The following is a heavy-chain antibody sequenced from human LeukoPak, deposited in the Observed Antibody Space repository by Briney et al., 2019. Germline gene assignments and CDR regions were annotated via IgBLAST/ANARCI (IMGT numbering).Heavy chain of an antibody. CDR3: ARNYDILTGYYNRAYYFDY. CDR2: ISSSSSYI. Sequence: GGSLRLSCAASGFTFSSYSMNWVRQAPGKGLEWVSSISSSSSYIYYADSVKGRFTISRDNAKNSLYLQMNSLRAEDTAVYYCARNYDILTGYYNRAYYFDYWGQGTLVTVSS. V-gene: IGHV3-21*01. J-gene: IGHJ4*02. D-gene: IGHD3-9*01. CDR1: GFTFSSYS.